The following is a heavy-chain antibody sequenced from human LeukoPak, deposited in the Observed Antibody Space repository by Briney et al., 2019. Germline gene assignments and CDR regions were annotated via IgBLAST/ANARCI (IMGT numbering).Heavy chain of an antibody. V-gene: IGHV4-38-2*02. CDR1: GYSISSGYY. J-gene: IGHJ4*02. Sequence: PSETLSLTCTVSGYSISSGYYWGWIRQPPGKGLEWIGSIYHSGSTYYNPSLKSRVTISVDTSKNQFSLKLSSVTAADTAVYYCARTVVLIAAAVGFDYWGQGTLVTVSS. D-gene: IGHD6-13*01. CDR3: ARTVVLIAAAVGFDY. CDR2: IYHSGST.